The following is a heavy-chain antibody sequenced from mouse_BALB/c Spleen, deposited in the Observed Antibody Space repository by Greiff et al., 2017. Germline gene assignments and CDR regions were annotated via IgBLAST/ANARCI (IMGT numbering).Heavy chain of an antibody. CDR1: GYSITSGYS. J-gene: IGHJ1*01. D-gene: IGHD2-14*01. CDR3: APGVRGYFDV. Sequence: VQLQQSGPDLVKPSQSLSLTCTVTGYSITSGYSWHWIRQFPGNKLEWMGYIHYSGSTNYNPSLKSRIAITRDTSKNQFFLQLNSVTTEDTATYYCAPGVRGYFDVWGAGTTVTVSS. V-gene: IGHV3-1*02. CDR2: IHYSGST.